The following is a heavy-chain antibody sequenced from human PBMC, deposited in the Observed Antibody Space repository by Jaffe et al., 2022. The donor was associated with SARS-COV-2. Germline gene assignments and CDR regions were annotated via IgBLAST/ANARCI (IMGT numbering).Heavy chain of an antibody. CDR1: GFTFSSFA. D-gene: IGHD1-26*01. J-gene: IGHJ6*02. CDR2: ISGSGGST. V-gene: IGHV3-23*01. Sequence: EVQLSASGGGLVQPGGSLRLSCAASGFTFSSFAMSWVRQAPGKGLEWVSVISGSGGSTYYADSVKGRFTISRDNSKNTLYLQMNSLRAEDTAVYYCAKKAVGESYYYGMDVWGQGTTVTVSS. CDR3: AKKAVGESYYYGMDV.